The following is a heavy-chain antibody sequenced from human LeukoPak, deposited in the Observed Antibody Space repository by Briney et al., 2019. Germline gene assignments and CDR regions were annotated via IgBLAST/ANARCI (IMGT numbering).Heavy chain of an antibody. CDR1: SGSISTYY. CDR2: IYYSGST. D-gene: IGHD3-3*01. V-gene: IGHV4-59*01. CDR3: ARGVGTIFGVLYYMDV. Sequence: PSETLSLTCTVFSGSISTYYWSWLRQPPGKGLECLGYIYYSGSTNFNPSLKSRVIISVDMSKNQFSLKLSSVTAADTAVYYCARGVGTIFGVLYYMDVWGKGTTVTVSS. J-gene: IGHJ6*03.